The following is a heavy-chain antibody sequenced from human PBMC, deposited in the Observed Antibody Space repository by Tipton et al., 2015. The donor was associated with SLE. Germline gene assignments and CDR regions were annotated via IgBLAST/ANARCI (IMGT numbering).Heavy chain of an antibody. Sequence: TLSLTCTVSGGSISSSNYYWGWIRQPPGKGLEWIGSIYYSGSTYYNPSLKSRVSISVDTSKNQFFLNLHSVTAADTAVYYCATGILVRYSGSLPNYAFSIWGRGTTVTVSA. CDR1: GGSISSSNYY. J-gene: IGHJ3*02. CDR3: ATGILVRYSGSLPNYAFSI. CDR2: IYYSGST. V-gene: IGHV4-39*07. D-gene: IGHD5-12*01.